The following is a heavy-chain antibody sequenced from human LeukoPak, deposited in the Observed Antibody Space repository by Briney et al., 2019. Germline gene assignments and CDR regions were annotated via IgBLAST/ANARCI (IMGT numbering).Heavy chain of an antibody. D-gene: IGHD3-10*01. CDR1: GYTFTGYY. CDR2: INPNSGGT. Sequence: ASVKVSCKASGYTFTGYYMHWVRQAPGQGLEWMGWINPNSGGTNYAQKFQGRVTMTRNTSISTAYMELSSLRSEDTAVYYCARHSYGSGMIWGQGTLVTVSS. V-gene: IGHV1-2*02. J-gene: IGHJ4*02. CDR3: ARHSYGSGMI.